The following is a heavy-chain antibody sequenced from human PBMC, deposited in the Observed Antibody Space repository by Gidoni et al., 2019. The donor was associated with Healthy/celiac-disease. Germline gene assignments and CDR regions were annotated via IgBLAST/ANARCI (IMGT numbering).Heavy chain of an antibody. J-gene: IGHJ3*02. CDR1: GFTFSRYA. V-gene: IGHV3-30*04. Sequence: QVQLVESGGGVVQTGRSLRLSCAASGFTFSRYAMHWVRQAPGKGLEWVAVISYDGSNKDYADSVKGRFTISRDNSKNTLYLQMNSLRAEDTAVYYCARESHYYDSSGYYPGAFDIWGQGTMVTVSS. CDR2: ISYDGSNK. CDR3: ARESHYYDSSGYYPGAFDI. D-gene: IGHD3-22*01.